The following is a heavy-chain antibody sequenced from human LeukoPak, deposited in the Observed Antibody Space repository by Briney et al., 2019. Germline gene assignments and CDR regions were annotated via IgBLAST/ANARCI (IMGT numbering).Heavy chain of an antibody. CDR2: INWKGGST. CDR1: GFTLDDYG. V-gene: IGHV3-20*04. J-gene: IGHJ4*02. CDR3: TRGPHSGSYFGTDY. D-gene: IGHD1-26*01. Sequence: GGSLRLSCAASGFTLDDYGMSWVRQAPGKGLEWVSGINWKGGSTAYADSVKGRFTISRDNAKNSLYLQMNSLRAEDTALYYCTRGPHSGSYFGTDYWGQGTLVTVSS.